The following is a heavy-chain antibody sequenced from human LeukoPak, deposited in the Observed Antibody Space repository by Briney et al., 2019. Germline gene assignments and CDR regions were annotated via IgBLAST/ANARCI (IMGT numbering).Heavy chain of an antibody. CDR2: ISGSGGTT. CDR3: ARDPPYYDFWSGYYSGFDY. V-gene: IGHV3-23*01. CDR1: GFTFNNYA. D-gene: IGHD3-3*01. Sequence: PGGSLRLSCAASGFTFNNYAMNWVRQAPGKGLEWVSVISGSGGTTYYADSVKGRFTISRDNAKNSLYLQMNSLRAEDTAVYYCARDPPYYDFWSGYYSGFDYWGQGTLVTVSS. J-gene: IGHJ4*02.